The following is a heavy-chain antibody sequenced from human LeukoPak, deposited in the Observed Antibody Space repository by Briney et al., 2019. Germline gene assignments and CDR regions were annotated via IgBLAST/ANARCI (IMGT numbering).Heavy chain of an antibody. J-gene: IGHJ3*02. CDR3: ARGGPHYDFWSGSPDAFDI. CDR1: GYTFTGHY. V-gene: IGHV1-2*02. D-gene: IGHD3-3*01. Sequence: ASVKVSCKASGYTFTGHYIHWGRQAPGQGLEWMGWINANSGGTNYAQKFQGRVTITTDESTSTAYMELSSLRSEDTAVYYCARGGPHYDFWSGSPDAFDIWGQGTMITVSS. CDR2: INANSGGT.